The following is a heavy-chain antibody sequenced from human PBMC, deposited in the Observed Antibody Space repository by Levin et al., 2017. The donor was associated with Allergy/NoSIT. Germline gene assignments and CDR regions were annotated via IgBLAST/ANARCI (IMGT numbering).Heavy chain of an antibody. J-gene: IGHJ4*02. Sequence: SETLSLTCTVSGGSISGYYWTWIRQPPGEGLEWIGYIYSAGDTIYNPSLTSRVTISLDTSKNQVSLRLNSVTAADTAVYYCSRQGTGYSSSDYWGQGTLVTVSS. V-gene: IGHV4-59*01. CDR1: GGSISGYY. CDR3: SRQGTGYSSSDY. CDR2: IYSAGDT. D-gene: IGHD6-19*01.